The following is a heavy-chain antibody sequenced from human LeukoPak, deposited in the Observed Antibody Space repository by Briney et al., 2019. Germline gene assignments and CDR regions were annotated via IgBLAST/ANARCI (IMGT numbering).Heavy chain of an antibody. V-gene: IGHV4-31*03. Sequence: PSETLSLTCTVSGGSIRSGDYYWSWIRQLPGKDLEWIGYIYYSGSTYYNPSLRSRVSISIDTSMNHFSLNLSSVTAADTAVYFCAGLSDEVTPPGVVDYWGQGTLVTVSS. D-gene: IGHD4-23*01. CDR2: IYYSGST. CDR1: GGSIRSGDYY. J-gene: IGHJ4*02. CDR3: AGLSDEVTPPGVVDY.